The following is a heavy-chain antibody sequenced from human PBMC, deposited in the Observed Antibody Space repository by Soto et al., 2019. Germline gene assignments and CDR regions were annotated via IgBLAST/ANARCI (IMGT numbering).Heavy chain of an antibody. J-gene: IGHJ5*02. CDR1: GDSITSGVHY. CDR3: ATTRSNCSGGSCYFSWFDP. D-gene: IGHD2-15*01. CDR2: IFYSGPT. V-gene: IGHV4-31*08. Sequence: SETLSLTCTVSGDSITSGVHYWSWIRQLPGKGLEWIGYIFYSGPTNYNPSLLSRVTISVDTSKNQFSLKLSSVTAADTAVYYCATTRSNCSGGSCYFSWFDPWGQGTLVTVSS.